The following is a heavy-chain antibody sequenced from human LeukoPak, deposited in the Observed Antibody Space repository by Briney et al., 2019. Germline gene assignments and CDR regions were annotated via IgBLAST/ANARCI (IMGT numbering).Heavy chain of an antibody. CDR2: MNPNSGNT. CDR1: GYTFTSYD. D-gene: IGHD3-22*01. CDR3: SRALTYYYDSSGYYVYYYYGMDV. Sequence: ASVKVSCKASGYTFTSYDINWVRQATGQGLEWMGWMNPNSGNTGYAQKFQGRVTMTRNTSISTAYMELSSLRSEDTAVYYCSRALTYYYDSSGYYVYYYYGMDVWGQGTTVTVSS. J-gene: IGHJ6*02. V-gene: IGHV1-8*01.